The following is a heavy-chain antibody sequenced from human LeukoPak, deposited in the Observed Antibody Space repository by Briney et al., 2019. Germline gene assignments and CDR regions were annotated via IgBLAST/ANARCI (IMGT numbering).Heavy chain of an antibody. CDR2: IYPIGST. V-gene: IGHV4-4*07. D-gene: IGHD3-10*01. CDR3: ARGRGSGSSLNWCDP. J-gene: IGHJ5*02. Sequence: SETLSLTCTVSGGSISRYYCSWIRQPAGKGLEWIGRIYPIGSTKYNPSLKSRVTISVDNSKNQFSLKLSSVTAADTAVYYCARGRGSGSSLNWCDPWGQGTLVTVSS. CDR1: GGSISRYY.